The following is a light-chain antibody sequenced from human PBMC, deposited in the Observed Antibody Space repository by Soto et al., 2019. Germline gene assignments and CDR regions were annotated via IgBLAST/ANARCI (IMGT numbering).Light chain of an antibody. V-gene: IGKV3-15*01. CDR1: QSVSSN. CDR2: GAS. J-gene: IGKJ4*01. Sequence: EIVRTQAPATLSVSPGERATLSCSARQSVSSNLAGYQQKPGQAPRLLIYGASTRATGIPARFSGSGSGTEFTLTISSLQSEDFAVYFCQQYNNWLPFGGGTKVEIK. CDR3: QQYNNWLP.